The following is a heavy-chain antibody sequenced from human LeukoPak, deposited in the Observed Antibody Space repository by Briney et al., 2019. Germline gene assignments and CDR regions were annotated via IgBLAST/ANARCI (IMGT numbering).Heavy chain of an antibody. CDR1: GGSFSGNY. D-gene: IGHD1-7*01. CDR3: ARSNRYNWNYWGYFDY. J-gene: IGHJ4*02. V-gene: IGHV4-34*01. Sequence: SETLSLTCAVYGGSFSGNYWSWIRQPPGKGLEWIGEINHSGSTNYNPSLKSRVTISVDTSKNQFSLKLSSVTAADTAVYYCARSNRYNWNYWGYFDYWGQGTLVTVSS. CDR2: INHSGST.